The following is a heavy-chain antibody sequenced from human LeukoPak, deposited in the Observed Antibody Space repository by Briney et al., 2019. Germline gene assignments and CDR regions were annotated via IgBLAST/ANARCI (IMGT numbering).Heavy chain of an antibody. V-gene: IGHV3-30-3*01. Sequence: GGSLRLSCTASGFSFSGYALHWVRQAPGKGLEWVTLISYDGINKNYADSVKGRFTISRDNCKNTLYLQMNSLRDEDTAVYYCARDRVPYENSHYYWAFDYWGQGTLVTVSS. CDR3: ARDRVPYENSHYYWAFDY. CDR2: ISYDGINK. CDR1: GFSFSGYA. J-gene: IGHJ4*02. D-gene: IGHD3-22*01.